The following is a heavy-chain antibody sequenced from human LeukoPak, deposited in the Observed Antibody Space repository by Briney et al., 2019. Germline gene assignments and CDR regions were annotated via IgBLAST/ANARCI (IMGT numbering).Heavy chain of an antibody. CDR2: IYSGGST. V-gene: IGHV3-53*05. Sequence: GSLGLSFAASGFTVSSNYMSWVRPAPGKGLEWVSVIYSGGSTYYADSVKGRFTISRDNSKNSLYLQMNSLRTEDTALYYCAKDMAGPSSPFDYWGQGTLVTVSS. J-gene: IGHJ4*02. CDR1: GFTVSSNY. D-gene: IGHD6-19*01. CDR3: AKDMAGPSSPFDY.